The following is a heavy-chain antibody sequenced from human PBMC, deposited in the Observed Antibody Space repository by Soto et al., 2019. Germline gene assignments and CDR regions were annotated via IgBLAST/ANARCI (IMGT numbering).Heavy chain of an antibody. J-gene: IGHJ4*02. Sequence: QVQLQESGPGLVKPSQTLSLTCTVSGGSISSGDYYWSWIRQPPGKGLEWIGYIYYSGSTYYNPSLMSRVTISVDTSKNQFSLKLSSVTAADTAVYYCAREAYYDSRGYYYVFDYWGQGTLVTVSS. V-gene: IGHV4-30-4*01. CDR2: IYYSGST. CDR3: AREAYYDSRGYYYVFDY. CDR1: GGSISSGDYY. D-gene: IGHD3-22*01.